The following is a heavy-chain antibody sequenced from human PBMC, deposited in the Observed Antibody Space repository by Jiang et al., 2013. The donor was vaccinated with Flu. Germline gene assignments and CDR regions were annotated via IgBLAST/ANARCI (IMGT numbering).Heavy chain of an antibody. D-gene: IGHD3-10*01. J-gene: IGHJ3*02. V-gene: IGHV1-46*01. CDR3: ARFGDATTLVRGVPSSFDI. CDR1: TFTSYY. CDR2: INPGGGST. Sequence: TFTSYYMHWVRQAPGQGLEWVGLINPGGGSTSYAQKFQGRVTMTRDTSTKTVYMELDNLRSDDTAVYYCARFGDATTLVRGVPSSFDIWGQGTEVIVSS.